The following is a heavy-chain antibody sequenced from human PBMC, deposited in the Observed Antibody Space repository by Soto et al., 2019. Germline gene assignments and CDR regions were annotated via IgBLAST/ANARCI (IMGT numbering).Heavy chain of an antibody. J-gene: IGHJ6*02. CDR3: ARDDDLNSWGYYGMDV. D-gene: IGHD3-16*01. CDR2: IWYGGSIK. CDR1: EFTFSSYG. V-gene: IGHV3-33*01. Sequence: VGSLRLSCAASEFTFSSYGMHWVRQAPGKGLEWVAVIWYGGSIKYYADSVKGRFTISRDNSKDSLYLQMNNMRAEDAAVYYCARDDDLNSWGYYGMDVWGQGTTVTVSS.